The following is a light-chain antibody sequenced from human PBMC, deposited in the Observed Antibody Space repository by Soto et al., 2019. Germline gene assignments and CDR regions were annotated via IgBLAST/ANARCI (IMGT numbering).Light chain of an antibody. J-gene: IGLJ1*01. V-gene: IGLV2-14*01. CDR2: EAS. CDR3: SSYTAGGTI. Sequence: QSVLTQPASVSGSPGQSITISCTGTSGDVGGYYYVSWYQQLPGKAPKLMISEASNRPSGVSNRFSGSKSGNTASLTISGLQAEDEADYYCSSYTAGGTIFGTGTKVTVL. CDR1: SGDVGGYYY.